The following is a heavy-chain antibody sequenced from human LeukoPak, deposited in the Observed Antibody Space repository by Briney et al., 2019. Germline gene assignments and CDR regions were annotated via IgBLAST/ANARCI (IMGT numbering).Heavy chain of an antibody. V-gene: IGHV5-51*01. Sequence: GESLKISCKGSGDSFTSYWIAWVRQMPGKGLEWMGIIYPGDSDTTYSPSFQGQVTISADKSTSTAYLQWSSLEASDAATYYCARPAVAGTYHYGMDVWGQGTTVTVSS. CDR1: GDSFTSYW. CDR3: ARPAVAGTYHYGMDV. CDR2: IYPGDSDT. D-gene: IGHD6-19*01. J-gene: IGHJ6*02.